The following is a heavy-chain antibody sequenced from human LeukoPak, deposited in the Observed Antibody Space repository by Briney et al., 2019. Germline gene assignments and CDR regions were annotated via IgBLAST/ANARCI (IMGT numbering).Heavy chain of an antibody. V-gene: IGHV1-2*02. D-gene: IGHD7-27*01. Sequence: ASVKVSYKASGYTFTGNYMHWLRQAPGQGLEWMGWIKPDSGGTNYAQKFQGRVTLTRDTSISTAYMELSRLRSDDTAVYYCARDENWGPDFWGQGTRVTVSS. J-gene: IGHJ4*02. CDR2: IKPDSGGT. CDR1: GYTFTGNY. CDR3: ARDENWGPDF.